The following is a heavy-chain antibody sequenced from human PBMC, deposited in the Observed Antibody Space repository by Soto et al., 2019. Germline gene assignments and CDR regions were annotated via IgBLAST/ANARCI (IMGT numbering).Heavy chain of an antibody. CDR2: ISAYNGNT. V-gene: IGHV1-18*01. Sequence: ASVKVSCKASGGTFTSYGISWVRQAPGQGLEWMGWISAYNGNTNYAQKLQGRVTMTTDTSTSTAYMELRSLRSDDTAVYYCARDLLTGTTTDLDYWGQGTLVTVSS. CDR1: GGTFTSYG. D-gene: IGHD1-20*01. J-gene: IGHJ4*02. CDR3: ARDLLTGTTTDLDY.